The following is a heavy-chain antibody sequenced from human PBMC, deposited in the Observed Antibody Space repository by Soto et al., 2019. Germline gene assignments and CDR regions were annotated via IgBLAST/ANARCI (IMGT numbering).Heavy chain of an antibody. CDR2: IIPIFGTA. CDR1: GDTFSSYA. D-gene: IGHD3-3*01. V-gene: IGHV1-69*06. J-gene: IGHJ6*02. CDR3: ARVGITIFGVVIPGYYYYGMDV. Sequence: SVKVSCKASGDTFSSYAISWVRQAPGQGLEWMGGIIPIFGTANYAQKFQGRVTITADKSTSTAYMELSSLRSEDTAVYYCARVGITIFGVVIPGYYYYGMDVWGQGTTVTVSS.